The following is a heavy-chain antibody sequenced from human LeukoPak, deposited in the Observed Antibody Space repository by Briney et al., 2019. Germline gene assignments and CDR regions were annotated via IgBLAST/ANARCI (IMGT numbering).Heavy chain of an antibody. CDR2: IYYSGST. J-gene: IGHJ4*02. CDR1: GGSISSYY. Sequence: SETLSLTCTVSGGSISSYYWSWIRQPPGKGLEWIGYIYYSGSTNYNPSLKSRVTISVDTSKNQFSLKLSSVTAADTAVYYCARFRDGYPSLDYWGQGTLVTVSS. D-gene: IGHD5-24*01. CDR3: ARFRDGYPSLDY. V-gene: IGHV4-59*01.